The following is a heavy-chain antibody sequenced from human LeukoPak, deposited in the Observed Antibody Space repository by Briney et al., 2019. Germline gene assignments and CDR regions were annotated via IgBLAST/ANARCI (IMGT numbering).Heavy chain of an antibody. D-gene: IGHD6-19*01. J-gene: IGHJ4*02. Sequence: PGGSLRLSCAASGFTFSSYAMSWVRQAPGKGLEWVSAISGSGGSTYYADSVKGRFTISRDNSKNTLYLQMNSLRAEDTAVYYCAKDHRIAVAGTSPTKLGSTDYWGQGTLVTVSS. CDR3: AKDHRIAVAGTSPTKLGSTDY. CDR1: GFTFSSYA. CDR2: ISGSGGST. V-gene: IGHV3-23*01.